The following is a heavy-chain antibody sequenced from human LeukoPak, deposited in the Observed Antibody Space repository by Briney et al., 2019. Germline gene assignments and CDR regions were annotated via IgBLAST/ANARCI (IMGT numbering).Heavy chain of an antibody. CDR2: INHSGST. J-gene: IGHJ4*02. CDR1: GGSFSGYS. CDR3: ASPYCTNGVCYGYFDY. V-gene: IGHV4-34*01. Sequence: SETLSLTCAVYGGSFSGYSWSWIRQPPGKGLEWIGEINHSGSTNYNPSLKSRVTISIDTSKNQFSLKLSSVTAADTAVYYCASPYCTNGVCYGYFDYWGQGTLVTVPS. D-gene: IGHD2-8*01.